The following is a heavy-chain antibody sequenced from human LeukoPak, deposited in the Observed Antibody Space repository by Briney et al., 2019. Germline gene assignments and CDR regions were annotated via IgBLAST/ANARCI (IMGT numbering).Heavy chain of an antibody. V-gene: IGHV3-33*08. J-gene: IGHJ4*02. CDR3: ARGANYYGSGRRLYYFDY. D-gene: IGHD3-10*01. CDR2: IWYDGSNK. CDR1: GFTFSTYW. Sequence: GGSLRLSCAASGFTFSTYWMHWVRQAPGKGLEWVAVIWYDGSNKYYADSVKGRFTISRDNSKNTLYLQMNSLRAEDTAVYYCARGANYYGSGRRLYYFDYWGQGTLVTVSS.